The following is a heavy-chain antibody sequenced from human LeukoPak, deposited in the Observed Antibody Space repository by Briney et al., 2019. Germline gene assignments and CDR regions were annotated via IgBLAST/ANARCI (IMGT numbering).Heavy chain of an antibody. D-gene: IGHD4-17*01. CDR1: GGSINSYY. Sequence: SETLSLTCTVSGGSINSYYWSWIRQPPGKGLEWIGYIYYSGSTNCNPSLKSRVTISVDTSKNQFSLKLSSVTAADTAVYYCARVVYGGYNPAHFDYWGQGTLVTVSS. CDR3: ARVVYGGYNPAHFDY. V-gene: IGHV4-59*01. J-gene: IGHJ4*02. CDR2: IYYSGST.